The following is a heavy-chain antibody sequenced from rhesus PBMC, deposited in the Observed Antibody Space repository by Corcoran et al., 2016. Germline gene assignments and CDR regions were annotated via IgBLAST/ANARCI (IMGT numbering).Heavy chain of an antibody. Sequence: QVQLQESGPGLVKPSETLSLTCAVSGGSISDDYYWSWIRQPPGKGLEWIGYIYGSGGGTNYNPSLKKRVTISRETSKNQVSLKLSSVTAADTAGYYCASSPLSGFDVWGPGVLVTVSS. CDR1: GGSISDDYY. CDR3: ASSPLSGFDV. CDR2: IYGSGGGT. V-gene: IGHV4-106*01. J-gene: IGHJ5-1*01.